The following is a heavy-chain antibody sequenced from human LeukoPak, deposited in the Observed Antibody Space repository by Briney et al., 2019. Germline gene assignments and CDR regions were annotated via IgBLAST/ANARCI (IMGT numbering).Heavy chain of an antibody. CDR1: GDSVSSNSAA. CDR2: TYYRSKWYN. D-gene: IGHD6-19*01. J-gene: IGHJ4*02. CDR3: ARDWIGSSGWYVTLFDY. V-gene: IGHV6-1*01. Sequence: SQTLSLTCAISGDSVSSNSAAWNWIRQSPSRGLEWLGRTYYRSKWYNDYAVSVKSRITINPDTSKNQFSLQLNSVTPEDTAVYYCARDWIGSSGWYVTLFDYWGQGTLVTISS.